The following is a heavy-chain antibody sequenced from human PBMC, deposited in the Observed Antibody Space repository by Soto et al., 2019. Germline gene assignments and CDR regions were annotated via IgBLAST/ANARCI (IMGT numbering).Heavy chain of an antibody. V-gene: IGHV3-74*01. D-gene: IGHD6-6*01. CDR1: GFTFSSYW. Sequence: GGSLRLSCAASGFTFSSYWMHWVRQAPGKGLVWVSRINSDGSSTSYADSVKGRFTISRDNAKNTLYLQMNSLRAEDTAVYYCARGRVLRMSSSDYYYYMDVWGKGTTVTVSS. CDR2: INSDGSST. J-gene: IGHJ6*03. CDR3: ARGRVLRMSSSDYYYYMDV.